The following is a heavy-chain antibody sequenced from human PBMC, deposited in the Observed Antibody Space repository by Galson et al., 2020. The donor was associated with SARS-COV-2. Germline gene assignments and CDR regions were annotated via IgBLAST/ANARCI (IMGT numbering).Heavy chain of an antibody. CDR2: IYYSGST. V-gene: IGHV4-31*03. Sequence: SETLSLTCTVSGGSISSGGYYWSWIRQHPGKGLEWIGYIYYSGSTYYNPSLKSRVTISVDTSKNQFSLKLGSVTAADTAVYYCAREGGGPVGATTIPGAFDIWGQGTMVTVSS. CDR1: GGSISSGGYY. J-gene: IGHJ3*02. D-gene: IGHD1-26*01. CDR3: AREGGGPVGATTIPGAFDI.